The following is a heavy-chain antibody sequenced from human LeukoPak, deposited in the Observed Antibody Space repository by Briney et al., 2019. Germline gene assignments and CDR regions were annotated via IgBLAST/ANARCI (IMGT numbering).Heavy chain of an antibody. V-gene: IGHV3-73*01. D-gene: IGHD6-13*01. CDR3: TRGIAATGFETNWFDP. CDR1: GFTFSGSA. J-gene: IGHJ5*02. Sequence: GGSLRLSCAASGFTFSGSAMHWVRQAAGKGREWVGRIRTKASDYATVYAASVKGRFTISSDDSKDTAYLQMDSLKTEDTAVYFCTRGIAATGFETNWFDPWGQGTLVTVSS. CDR2: IRTKASDYAT.